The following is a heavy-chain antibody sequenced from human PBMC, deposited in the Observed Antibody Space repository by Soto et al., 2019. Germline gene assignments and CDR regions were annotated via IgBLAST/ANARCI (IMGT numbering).Heavy chain of an antibody. J-gene: IGHJ4*02. Sequence: GGSLRLSCSASGFTFSSHAMHWVRQAPGQGLEYLSAISRKGDNTYYADSVKGRFTISRDNSKNTLYLQMTSLRTEDTAVYYCARGGGPFMNSVTNPFDYWGQGTLVTVSS. CDR1: GFTFSSHA. CDR3: ARGGGPFMNSVTNPFDY. V-gene: IGHV3-64D*06. D-gene: IGHD4-17*01. CDR2: ISRKGDNT.